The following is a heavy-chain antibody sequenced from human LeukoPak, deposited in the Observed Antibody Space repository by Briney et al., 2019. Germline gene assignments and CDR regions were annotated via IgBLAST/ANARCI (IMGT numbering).Heavy chain of an antibody. CDR3: AKGAAAGKVDWFDP. CDR2: LTGYGGA. CDR1: GFSFTSYA. Sequence: GGSLRLSCEASGFSFTSYAMMWVRQAPGKGLQWIATLTGYGGAYYAGSGEGRFIVYRDISKNTFFLQMYSLRAEDTAVYYCAKGAAAGKVDWFDPWGQGTLVTVSS. D-gene: IGHD6-13*01. V-gene: IGHV3-23*01. J-gene: IGHJ5*02.